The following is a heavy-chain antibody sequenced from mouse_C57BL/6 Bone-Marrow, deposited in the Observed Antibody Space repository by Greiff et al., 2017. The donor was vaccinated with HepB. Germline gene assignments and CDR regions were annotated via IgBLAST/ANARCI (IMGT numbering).Heavy chain of an antibody. V-gene: IGHV1-66*01. CDR3: ARGYDGYFYAMDY. D-gene: IGHD2-3*01. Sequence: QVQLQQSGPELVKPGASVKISCKASGYSFTSYYIHWVKQRPGQGLEWIGWIYPGSGNTKYNEKFKGKATLTADTSSSTAYMQLSSLTSEDSAVYYCARGYDGYFYAMDYWGQGTSVTVSS. CDR1: GYSFTSYY. CDR2: IYPGSGNT. J-gene: IGHJ4*01.